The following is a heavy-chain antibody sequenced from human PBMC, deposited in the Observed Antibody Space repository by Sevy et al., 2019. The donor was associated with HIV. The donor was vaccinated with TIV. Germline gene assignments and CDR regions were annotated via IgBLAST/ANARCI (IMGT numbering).Heavy chain of an antibody. D-gene: IGHD2-21*01. Sequence: GGSLRLSCAASGFTFSSYTMNWVRQAPGKGLEWVASISSSSSRLYYADSLKGRFTISRDNAKNSLFLQMNSLSAEDTVVYYCAREGITIPFDYWGQGTLVTVSS. CDR3: AREGITIPFDY. CDR2: ISSSSSRL. J-gene: IGHJ4*02. V-gene: IGHV3-21*01. CDR1: GFTFSSYT.